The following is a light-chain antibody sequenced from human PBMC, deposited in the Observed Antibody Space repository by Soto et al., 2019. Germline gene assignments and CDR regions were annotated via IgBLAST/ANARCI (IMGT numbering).Light chain of an antibody. CDR2: DAS. Sequence: DIQMTQSPSILSASVGDRVTITCRASQRIDTWLAWYQQKPGKAPNLLIYDASNLEIGVPSRFSGSGSGTHFTFTISSLQTEDIGTYYCQQYDILPITFGRGTRLEIK. CDR1: QRIDTW. CDR3: QQYDILPIT. J-gene: IGKJ5*01. V-gene: IGKV1-33*01.